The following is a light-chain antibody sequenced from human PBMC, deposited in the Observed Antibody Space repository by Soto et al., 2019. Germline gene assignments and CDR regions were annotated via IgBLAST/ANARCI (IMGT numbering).Light chain of an antibody. CDR1: QSISSW. J-gene: IGKJ1*01. V-gene: IGKV1-5*03. CDR2: KAS. Sequence: DIQMTQSPSTLSASVGDRVTITCRASQSISSWLAWYQQKPGKAPKLLIYKASSLKSGVPSRFSGSGSGTEFTLTISSLQPDDFATYYCRQYNRYWTFGQGTKVEIK. CDR3: RQYNRYWT.